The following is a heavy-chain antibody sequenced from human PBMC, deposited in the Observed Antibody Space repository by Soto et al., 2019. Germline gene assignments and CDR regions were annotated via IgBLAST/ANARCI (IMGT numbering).Heavy chain of an antibody. V-gene: IGHV3-23*01. D-gene: IGHD4-17*01. Sequence: PGGSLRLSCAASGFTFSSYAMSWVRQAPGKGLEWVSTIISTGESTYYAESAKGRFTISRDNSKNTLYLQMNSLRAEDTALYYCATVYGDYFHAFPMWGQGTMVTVSS. CDR1: GFTFSSYA. CDR2: IISTGEST. J-gene: IGHJ3*02. CDR3: ATVYGDYFHAFPM.